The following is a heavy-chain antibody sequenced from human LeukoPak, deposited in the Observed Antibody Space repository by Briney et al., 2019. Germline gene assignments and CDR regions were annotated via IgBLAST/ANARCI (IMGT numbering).Heavy chain of an antibody. V-gene: IGHV4-59*01. Sequence: SETLSLTCSVSGCSISSYYWSWIRQPPGKGLEWIGDIYYSGSTNYNPSLKSRVTISVDTSKNQFSLKLTPVTAADTAVYYCARAPTQYLVDYWGQGTLVTVSS. J-gene: IGHJ4*02. CDR1: GCSISSYY. CDR3: ARAPTQYLVDY. D-gene: IGHD2/OR15-2a*01. CDR2: IYYSGST.